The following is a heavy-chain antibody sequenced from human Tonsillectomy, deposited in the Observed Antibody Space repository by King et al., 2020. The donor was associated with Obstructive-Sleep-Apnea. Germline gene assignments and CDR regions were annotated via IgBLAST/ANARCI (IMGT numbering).Heavy chain of an antibody. J-gene: IGHJ5*02. D-gene: IGHD6-19*01. V-gene: IGHV4-4*02. CDR3: ARSPDLSGIAVADQWFDP. Sequence: HVQLQESGPGLVKPSGTLSLTCAVSGGSISSSNWWSWVRQPPGKGLEWIGEIYHSGSTNYNPSLKSRVTVSVDKSKNQFSLNLSSVTAADTAVYYWARSPDLSGIAVADQWFDPWGQGTLVTVSS. CDR1: GGSISSSNW. CDR2: IYHSGST.